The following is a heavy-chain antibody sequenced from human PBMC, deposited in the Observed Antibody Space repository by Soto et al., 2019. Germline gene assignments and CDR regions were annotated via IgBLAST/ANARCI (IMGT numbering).Heavy chain of an antibody. CDR3: ARGSTDSYPGSRIFDF. D-gene: IGHD3-10*01. CDR1: GFNFSYNA. J-gene: IGHJ4*02. V-gene: IGHV3-23*01. Sequence: GGSLRLSCVASGFNFSYNAMSWVRQAPGKGLQWVSTITDTGGDAKYADSVRGRFVISRDNSKKTLYLQMTSLTAEDSAMYYCARGSTDSYPGSRIFDFWGRGTLVTVSS. CDR2: ITDTGGDA.